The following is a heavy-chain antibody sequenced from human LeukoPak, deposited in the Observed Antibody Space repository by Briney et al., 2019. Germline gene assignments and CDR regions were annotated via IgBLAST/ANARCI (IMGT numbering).Heavy chain of an antibody. J-gene: IGHJ4*02. Sequence: PGGSLRLSCAASGFTFGSYSMNWVRQAPGKGLEWVSSISSSSSYIYYADSVKGRFTISRDNAKNSLYLQMNSLRAEDTAVHYCAREVYGSGSYYDYWGQGTLVTVSS. D-gene: IGHD3-10*01. V-gene: IGHV3-21*01. CDR1: GFTFGSYS. CDR2: ISSSSSYI. CDR3: AREVYGSGSYYDY.